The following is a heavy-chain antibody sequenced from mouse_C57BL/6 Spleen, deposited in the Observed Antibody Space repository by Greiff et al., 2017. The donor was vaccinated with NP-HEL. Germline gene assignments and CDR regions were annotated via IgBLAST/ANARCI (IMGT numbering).Heavy chain of an antibody. J-gene: IGHJ1*03. V-gene: IGHV1-52*01. CDR3: ARERLRDWYFDV. CDR2: IDPSDSET. Sequence: QVQLQQPGAELVRPGSSVKLSCKASGYTFTSYWMHWVKQRPIQGLEWIGNIDPSDSETHYNQKFKDKATLTVDKSSSTAYMQLSSLTSEDSAVYYCARERLRDWYFDVWGTGTTVTVSS. D-gene: IGHD2-4*01. CDR1: GYTFTSYW.